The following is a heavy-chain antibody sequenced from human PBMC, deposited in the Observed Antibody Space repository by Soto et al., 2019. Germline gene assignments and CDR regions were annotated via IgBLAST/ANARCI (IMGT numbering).Heavy chain of an antibody. Sequence: ASVKVSCKASGYIFVNYGISCVRQAPGQGLEWMGWISAYNGNTNYAQKLQGRVTMTTDTSTSTAYMELRSLRSDDTAVYYCARDHIERCGGDCYGDAFDIWGQGTMVTVSS. CDR1: GYIFVNYG. J-gene: IGHJ3*02. CDR3: ARDHIERCGGDCYGDAFDI. D-gene: IGHD2-21*02. CDR2: ISAYNGNT. V-gene: IGHV1-18*01.